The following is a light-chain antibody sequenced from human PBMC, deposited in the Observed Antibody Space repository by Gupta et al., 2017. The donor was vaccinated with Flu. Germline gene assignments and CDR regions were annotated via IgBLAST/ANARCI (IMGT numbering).Light chain of an antibody. Sequence: QSALTQPPSASGTPGQRVTVSCSGTSSNIGSRTVNWYQQLPAAPPNLLIFGNGHRPSGVPDRFSASKSGTSASLAISGLQSEEEADYYCEAWDASCTGVVFGGGTKLTVL. J-gene: IGLJ2*01. V-gene: IGLV1-44*01. CDR1: SSNIGSRT. CDR2: GNG. CDR3: EAWDASCTGVV.